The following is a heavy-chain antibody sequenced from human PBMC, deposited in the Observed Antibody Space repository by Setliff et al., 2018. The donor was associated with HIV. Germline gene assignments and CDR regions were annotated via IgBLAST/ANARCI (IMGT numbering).Heavy chain of an antibody. CDR2: IYGSGST. Sequence: SETLSLTCTVSGGSISSGSYYWGWIRQPAGKGLEWIGRIYGSGSTYYNPSLKSRVTISLDTSKNQLSLKLSSVTAADTAVYYCASYYRVSGWYQEASWFFDLWGRGTLVTVSS. V-gene: IGHV4-39*01. D-gene: IGHD6-19*01. CDR3: ASYYRVSGWYQEASWFFDL. J-gene: IGHJ2*01. CDR1: GGSISSGSYY.